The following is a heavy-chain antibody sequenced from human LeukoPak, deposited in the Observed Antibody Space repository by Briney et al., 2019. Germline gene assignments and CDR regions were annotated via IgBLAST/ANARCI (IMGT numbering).Heavy chain of an antibody. CDR3: ARDGYPLVGSDY. Sequence: GGPLRLSCAASGFTFSSYSMNWVRQAPGKGLEWVSYISSSSSYIYYADSVKGRFTISRDNAKNSLYLQMNSLRAEDTAVYYCARDGYPLVGSDYWGQGTLVTVSS. CDR2: ISSSSSYI. D-gene: IGHD5-12*01. J-gene: IGHJ4*02. V-gene: IGHV3-21*01. CDR1: GFTFSSYS.